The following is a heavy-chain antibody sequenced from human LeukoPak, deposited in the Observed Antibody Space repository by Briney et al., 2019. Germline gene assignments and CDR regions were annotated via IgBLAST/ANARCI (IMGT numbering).Heavy chain of an antibody. CDR1: GFTFSSYW. D-gene: IGHD6-13*01. Sequence: GGSLRLSCAASGFTFSSYWMHWVRQAPGKGLVWVSRINSDGSSTSYADSVKGRFTISRDNSKNTLYLQMNSLRAEDTAVYYCAKDGEQQLAPYYYYGMDVWGQGTTVTVSS. CDR3: AKDGEQQLAPYYYYGMDV. CDR2: INSDGSST. V-gene: IGHV3-74*01. J-gene: IGHJ6*02.